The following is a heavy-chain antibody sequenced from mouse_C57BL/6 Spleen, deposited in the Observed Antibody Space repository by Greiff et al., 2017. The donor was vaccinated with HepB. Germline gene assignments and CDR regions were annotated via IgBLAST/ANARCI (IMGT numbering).Heavy chain of an antibody. V-gene: IGHV1-76*01. CDR3: ARHFTTVDYAMDY. Sequence: QVQLQQSGAELVRPGASVKLSCKASGYTFTDYYINWVKQRPGQGLEWIARIYPGSGNTYYNEKFKGKATLTAEKSSSTAYMQLSSLTSEDSAVYFCARHFTTVDYAMDYWGQGTSVTVSS. CDR1: GYTFTDYY. J-gene: IGHJ4*01. CDR2: IYPGSGNT. D-gene: IGHD1-1*01.